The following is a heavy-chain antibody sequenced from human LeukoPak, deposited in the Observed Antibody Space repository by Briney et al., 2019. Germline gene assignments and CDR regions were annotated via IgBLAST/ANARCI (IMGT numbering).Heavy chain of an antibody. J-gene: IGHJ3*02. D-gene: IGHD5-18*01. CDR3: ARGMGYSYGHPQGAFDI. Sequence: ASVKVSCKASGYSFTSYGFNSVRQAPGQGLEWMGWMSAYNGKTNYAHSLQGRVTVTADTSTSTAYMELRSLRSEDTAVYYCARGMGYSYGHPQGAFDIWGQGAMVTVSS. CDR1: GYSFTSYG. V-gene: IGHV1-18*01. CDR2: MSAYNGKT.